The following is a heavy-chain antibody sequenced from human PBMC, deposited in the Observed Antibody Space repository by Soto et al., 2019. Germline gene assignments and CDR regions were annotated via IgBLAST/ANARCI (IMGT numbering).Heavy chain of an antibody. CDR1: GVTVSSNY. CDR3: ARHGSTYGGGYFDY. Sequence: EVQLVESGGGLVQPGGSLRLSCAASGVTVSSNYMSWVRQAPGKGLEWVSVIYSGGSTYYADSVKGRFTISRDNSKNTLYLQMNSLRAEDTAVYYCARHGSTYGGGYFDYWGQVTLVTVSS. CDR2: IYSGGST. J-gene: IGHJ4*02. V-gene: IGHV3-66*04. D-gene: IGHD5-18*01.